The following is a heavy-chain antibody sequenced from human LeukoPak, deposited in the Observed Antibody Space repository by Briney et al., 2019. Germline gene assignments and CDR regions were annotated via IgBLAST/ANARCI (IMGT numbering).Heavy chain of an antibody. CDR1: GGSFSGYY. J-gene: IGHJ5*02. CDR3: ARGGYYGSGNDFRFDP. V-gene: IGHV4-34*01. CDR2: INHSGST. D-gene: IGHD3-10*01. Sequence: SETLSLTCAVYGGSFSGYYWSWIRQPPGKGLEWIGEINHSGSTNYNPSLKSRVAISVDTSKNQFSLKLSSVTPADTAVYYCARGGYYGSGNDFRFDPWGQGTLVTVSS.